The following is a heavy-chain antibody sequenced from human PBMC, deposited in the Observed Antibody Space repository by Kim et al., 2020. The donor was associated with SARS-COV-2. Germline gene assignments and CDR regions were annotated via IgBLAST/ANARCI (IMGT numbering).Heavy chain of an antibody. J-gene: IGHJ4*02. CDR2: TI. CDR3: ARDARNYPDY. Sequence: TICYADSVKGRFTISRDSATNSLYLQMNSLRDEDTAVYYCARDARNYPDYWGQGTLVTVSS. V-gene: IGHV3-48*02.